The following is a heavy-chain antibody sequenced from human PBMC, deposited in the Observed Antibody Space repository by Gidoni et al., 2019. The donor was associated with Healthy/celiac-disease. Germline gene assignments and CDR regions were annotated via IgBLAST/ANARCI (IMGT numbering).Heavy chain of an antibody. V-gene: IGHV3-23*01. CDR1: GFTFSSYA. CDR2: ISGSGGST. Sequence: EVQLLESGGGLVQPGGSLRLSCAASGFTFSSYAMSWVRQAPGKGLEWVSAISGSGGSTYYADSVKGRFTISRDNSKNTLYLQMNSLRAEDTAVYYCATDPVGATLPGLDAFDIWGQGTMVTVSS. CDR3: ATDPVGATLPGLDAFDI. D-gene: IGHD1-26*01. J-gene: IGHJ3*02.